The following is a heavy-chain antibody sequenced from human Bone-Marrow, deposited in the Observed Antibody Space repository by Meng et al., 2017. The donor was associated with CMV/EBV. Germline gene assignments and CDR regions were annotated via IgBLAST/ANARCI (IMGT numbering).Heavy chain of an antibody. V-gene: IGHV3-7*01. CDR3: ARDLRIQLWFGYYYGMDV. Sequence: GESLKISCAASGFTFSSYWMSWVRQAPGKGLEWVANIKQDGSEKYYVDSVKGRFTISRDNAKNSLYLQMNSLRAEDTAVYYCARDLRIQLWFGYYYGMDVWGQGTTVTGSS. D-gene: IGHD5-18*01. CDR1: GFTFSSYW. J-gene: IGHJ6*02. CDR2: IKQDGSEK.